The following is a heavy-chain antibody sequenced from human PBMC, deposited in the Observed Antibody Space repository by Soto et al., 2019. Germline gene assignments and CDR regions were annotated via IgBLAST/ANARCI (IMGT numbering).Heavy chain of an antibody. Sequence: QVQLVQSGAEVKKPGASVKVSCKASGYTFASYAISWMRQAPGQGLEWMGWISAYNGNTNYAQKLQGRVTMTTATSTSPAYMALRTLRSADPAVYYCARTPPPPDYWGQGTLVTVSS. J-gene: IGHJ4*02. V-gene: IGHV1-18*01. CDR3: ARTPPPPDY. CDR1: GYTFASYA. CDR2: ISAYNGNT.